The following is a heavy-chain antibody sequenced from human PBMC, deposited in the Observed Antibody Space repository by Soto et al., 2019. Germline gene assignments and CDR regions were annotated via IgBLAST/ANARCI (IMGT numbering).Heavy chain of an antibody. V-gene: IGHV4-31*02. J-gene: IGHJ4*02. CDR2: ISYVGST. CDR3: ARLEGLATISYYFDF. Sequence: PSETLSLTCTVSGGAVTSGGYFWTWIRQHPEKGLEWVGYISYVGSTYYNPSLQTRVTISLDKSRSQFSLKLNSVTAADSAVYFCARLEGLATISYYFDFWGPGALVTVSS. D-gene: IGHD3-9*01. CDR1: GGAVTSGGYF.